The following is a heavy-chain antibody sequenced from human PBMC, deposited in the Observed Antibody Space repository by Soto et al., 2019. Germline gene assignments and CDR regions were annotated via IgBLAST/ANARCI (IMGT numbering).Heavy chain of an antibody. CDR1: GGSISSGGYS. Sequence: SETLSLTCAVSGGSISSGGYSWSWIRQPPGKGLEWIGDIYHSGSTYYNPSLKSRVTISVDRSKKQFSLNLSSLTAADTAVYSCARLHSVNYLGYFDYWGQGALVTVSS. CDR2: IYHSGST. J-gene: IGHJ4*02. D-gene: IGHD1-1*01. V-gene: IGHV4-30-2*01. CDR3: ARLHSVNYLGYFDY.